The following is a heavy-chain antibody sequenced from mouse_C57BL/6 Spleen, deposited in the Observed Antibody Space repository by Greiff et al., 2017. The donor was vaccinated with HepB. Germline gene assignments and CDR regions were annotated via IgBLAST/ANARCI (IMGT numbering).Heavy chain of an antibody. CDR1: GYTFTSYW. D-gene: IGHD1-1*01. CDR2: INPSNGGT. V-gene: IGHV1-53*01. J-gene: IGHJ2*01. Sequence: QVQLKQPGTELVKPGASVKLSCKASGYTFTSYWMHWVKQRPGQGLEWIGNINPSNGGTNYNEKFKSKATLTVDKSSSTAYMQLSSLTAEDSAVYYCARSGCYYGSSCFDYWGQGTTLTVSS. CDR3: ARSGCYYGSSCFDY.